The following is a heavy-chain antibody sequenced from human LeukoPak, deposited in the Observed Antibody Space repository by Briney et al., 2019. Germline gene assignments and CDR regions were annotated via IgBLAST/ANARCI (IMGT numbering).Heavy chain of an antibody. Sequence: SVKVSCKASGGTFSSYAISWVRHAPGQGLECMGRIIPIFGTANYAQKFQGRVTITTDESTSTAYMELSSLRSEDTAAYYCARAMVRGVITSFDYWGQGTLVTVSS. CDR3: ARAMVRGVITSFDY. D-gene: IGHD3-10*01. CDR2: IIPIFGTA. J-gene: IGHJ4*02. V-gene: IGHV1-69*05. CDR1: GGTFSSYA.